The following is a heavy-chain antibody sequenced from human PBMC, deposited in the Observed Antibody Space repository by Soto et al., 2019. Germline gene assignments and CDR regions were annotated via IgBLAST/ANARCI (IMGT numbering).Heavy chain of an antibody. CDR2: IYYSGST. D-gene: IGHD1-26*01. Sequence: SETLSLTCTVSGGSLTGGGYYWGWIRQPPGKGLEWIGSIYYSGSTYYNPSLKSRVTISVDTSKNQFSLKLSSVTAADTAVYYCARHLSYIGSPFDYWGQGTLVTVSS. CDR3: ARHLSYIGSPFDY. J-gene: IGHJ4*02. CDR1: GGSLTGGGYY. V-gene: IGHV4-39*01.